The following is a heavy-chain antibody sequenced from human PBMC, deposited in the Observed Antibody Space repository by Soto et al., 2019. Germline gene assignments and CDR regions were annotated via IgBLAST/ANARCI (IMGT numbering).Heavy chain of an antibody. V-gene: IGHV4-39*01. CDR1: GDFVNHNHYY. CDR3: TRHSYTHPGIVDY. J-gene: IGHJ4*02. CDR2: IYFTGSP. Sequence: PSETLSLTCNVSGDFVNHNHYYWGWIRQSPGTGLEWIASIYFTGSPQSNPSLRSRITISVDTTKNHFSLQLRSVTAADTAIYYCTRHSYTHPGIVDYWGQGTRVTVSS. D-gene: IGHD3-10*01.